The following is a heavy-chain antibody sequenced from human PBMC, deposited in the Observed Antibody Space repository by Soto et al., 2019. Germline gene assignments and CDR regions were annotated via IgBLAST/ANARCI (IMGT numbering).Heavy chain of an antibody. CDR2: ISTDGSNQ. CDR3: ARDDSKTTDVYA. CDR1: GFTFSSYV. D-gene: IGHD4-17*01. Sequence: QVQLVESGGGVVQPGRSLRLSCAASGFTFSSYVMHWVRQAPGKGLEWVTLISTDGSNQYYAESVKGRFTISRDNSKNTLYLQMKSLRAEDTAVHYCARDDSKTTDVYAWGQGTLVTVSS. J-gene: IGHJ4*02. V-gene: IGHV3-30-3*01.